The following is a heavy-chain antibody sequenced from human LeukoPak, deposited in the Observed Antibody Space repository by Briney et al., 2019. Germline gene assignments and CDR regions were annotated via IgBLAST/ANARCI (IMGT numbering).Heavy chain of an antibody. CDR3: ARGRGGDGYNWLCYFDY. CDR1: GFTFSSYA. V-gene: IGHV3-30-3*01. D-gene: IGHD5-24*01. J-gene: IGHJ4*02. CDR2: ISYDGSNK. Sequence: GGSLRLSCAASGFTFSSYAMHWVRQAPGKGLEWVSVISYDGSNKYYADSVKGRFTISRDNSKNTLYLQMNSLRSEDTAVYYCARGRGGDGYNWLCYFDYWGQGTLVTVSS.